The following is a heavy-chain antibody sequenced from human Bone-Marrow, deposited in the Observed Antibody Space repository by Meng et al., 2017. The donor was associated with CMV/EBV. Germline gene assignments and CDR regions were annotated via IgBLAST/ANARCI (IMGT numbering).Heavy chain of an antibody. D-gene: IGHD3-10*01. V-gene: IGHV4-30-4*08. CDR3: ARDLRLVRGYTDH. Sequence: SETLSLTCNVSGVSIRSGDYYWGWIRQPPGKGLEWIGYIYYSGNTYYNPSLKSRVTISSDTSKNQFSLRLTSVSAADTAIYYCARDLRLVRGYTDHWGQGTLVTVSS. J-gene: IGHJ4*02. CDR1: GVSIRSGDYY. CDR2: IYYSGNT.